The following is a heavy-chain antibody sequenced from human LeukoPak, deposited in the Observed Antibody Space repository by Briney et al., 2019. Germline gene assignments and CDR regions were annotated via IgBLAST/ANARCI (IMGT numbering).Heavy chain of an antibody. D-gene: IGHD6-6*01. V-gene: IGHV3-21*01. CDR1: GFTFSSYS. J-gene: IGHJ4*02. Sequence: PGGSLRLSXAASGFTFSSYSMNWVRQAPGKGLEWVSSISSSSSYIYYADSVKGRFTISRDNAKNSLYLQMNSLRAEDTAVYYCARDLSIAARIPFDYWGQRTLVTVSS. CDR3: ARDLSIAARIPFDY. CDR2: ISSSSSYI.